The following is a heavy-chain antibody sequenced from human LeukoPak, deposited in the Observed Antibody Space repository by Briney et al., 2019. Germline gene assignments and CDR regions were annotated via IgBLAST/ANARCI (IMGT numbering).Heavy chain of an antibody. Sequence: ASETLSLTCAVSGGSISSGGYSWSWIRQPPGKGLEWIGYIYHSGSTYYNPSLKSRVTISVDTSKNQFSLKLSSVTAADTAVYYCARISSSWYYYDYWGQGTLVTVSS. CDR2: IYHSGST. J-gene: IGHJ4*02. V-gene: IGHV4-30-2*02. CDR1: GGSISSGGYS. CDR3: ARISSSWYYYDY. D-gene: IGHD6-13*01.